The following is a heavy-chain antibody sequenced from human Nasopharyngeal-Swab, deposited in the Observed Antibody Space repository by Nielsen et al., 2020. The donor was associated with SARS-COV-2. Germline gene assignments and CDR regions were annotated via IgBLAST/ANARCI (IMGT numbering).Heavy chain of an antibody. CDR2: LQQDGSEK. V-gene: IGHV3-7*03. Sequence: GGSLRLSCAASGFTFSNYYMVWVRQAPGKGLEWVANLQQDGSEKFYVDSVEGRFTISRDNAKSSLYLQMNSLRVEDTALYYCARENNWEALRYFDLWGRGTLVTVSS. J-gene: IGHJ2*01. CDR1: GFTFSNYY. D-gene: IGHD1-20*01. CDR3: ARENNWEALRYFDL.